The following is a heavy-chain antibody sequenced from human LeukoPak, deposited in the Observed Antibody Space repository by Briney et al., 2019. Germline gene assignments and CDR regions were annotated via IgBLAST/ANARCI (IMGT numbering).Heavy chain of an antibody. CDR1: GFTFSSYG. D-gene: IGHD4-17*01. J-gene: IGHJ4*02. CDR2: IWYDGSNK. Sequence: GGSLRLSCAASGFTFSSYGMHWVRQAPGKGLEWVSLIWYDGSNKYYADSVKGRFTISRDNSKNTLYLQMNSLRAEDTAVYYCASGRGSHDYDTYFDYWGQGTLVTVSS. V-gene: IGHV3-33*01. CDR3: ASGRGSHDYDTYFDY.